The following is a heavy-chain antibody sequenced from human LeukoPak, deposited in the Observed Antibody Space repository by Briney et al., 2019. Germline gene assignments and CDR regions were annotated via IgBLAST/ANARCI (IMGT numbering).Heavy chain of an antibody. CDR2: ISSTSSYI. J-gene: IGHJ4*02. Sequence: GRSLRLSCAASGFTFSSYGMNWVRQAPGKGLEWVSSISSTSSYIYYADSVKGRFTISRDNAKNSLYLQMNSLRAEDTAAYYCARGLCGGDCYSDWGQGTLVTVSS. D-gene: IGHD2-21*02. V-gene: IGHV3-21*01. CDR3: ARGLCGGDCYSD. CDR1: GFTFSSYG.